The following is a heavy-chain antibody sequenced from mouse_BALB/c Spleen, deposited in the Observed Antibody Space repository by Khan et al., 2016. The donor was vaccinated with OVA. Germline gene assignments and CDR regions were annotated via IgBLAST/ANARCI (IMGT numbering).Heavy chain of an antibody. CDR3: ARKNYSYDRYFDV. J-gene: IGHJ1*01. CDR2: INTYTGEP. D-gene: IGHD2-12*01. V-gene: IGHV9-3-1*01. Sequence: QIQLVQSGPELKKPGETVKISCKASGYTFTNYGMNWVRQAPGKGLKWMGWINTYTGEPTYADDFKGRFAFSLETSASTAYLLINNLKNEETATYFCARKNYSYDRYFDVWGAGTTVTVSS. CDR1: GYTFTNYG.